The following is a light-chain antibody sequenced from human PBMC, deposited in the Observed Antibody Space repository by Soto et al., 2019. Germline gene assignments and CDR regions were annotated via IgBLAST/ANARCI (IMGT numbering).Light chain of an antibody. Sequence: IGLTQSPGTLSLSPGERATLSCRASQSVSSSYLAWYQQKPGQAPRLLIYGASSRATGIPDRFSGSGSGTDFTLTISRLEPEDFAVYYCQQYGSSSWTFGQGTKADI. CDR2: GAS. V-gene: IGKV3-20*01. CDR1: QSVSSSY. J-gene: IGKJ1*01. CDR3: QQYGSSSWT.